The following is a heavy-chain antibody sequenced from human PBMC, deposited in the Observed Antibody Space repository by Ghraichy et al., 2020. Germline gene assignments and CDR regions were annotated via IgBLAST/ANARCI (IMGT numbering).Heavy chain of an antibody. D-gene: IGHD4-11*01. CDR3: ARVTVTSSSKRGGLPYCYMDV. CDR2: INHSGST. J-gene: IGHJ6*03. Sequence: SETLSLTCAVYGGSFSGYYWSWIRQPPGKGLEWIGEINHSGSTNYNPSLKSRVTISVDTSKNQFSLKLSSVTAADTAVYYCARVTVTSSSKRGGLPYCYMDVWGKGTTVTVSS. CDR1: GGSFSGYY. V-gene: IGHV4-34*01.